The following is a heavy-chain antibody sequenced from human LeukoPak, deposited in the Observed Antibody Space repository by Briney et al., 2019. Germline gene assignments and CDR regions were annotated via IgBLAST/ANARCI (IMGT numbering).Heavy chain of an antibody. D-gene: IGHD2-15*01. J-gene: IGHJ4*02. Sequence: PGGSLRLSCAASGFTFSSYNMNWVRQAPGKGLEWVSSISSSSSYIYYADSVKGRFTISRDKAKNSLYLQMNSLRAEDTAVYYCARDLEVAAAPDYWGQGTLVTVSS. CDR1: GFTFSSYN. V-gene: IGHV3-21*01. CDR3: ARDLEVAAAPDY. CDR2: ISSSSSYI.